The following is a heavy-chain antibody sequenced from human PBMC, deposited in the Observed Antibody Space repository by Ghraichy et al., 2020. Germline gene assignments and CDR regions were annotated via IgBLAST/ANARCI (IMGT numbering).Heavy chain of an antibody. Sequence: GGSLRLSCAASGFTFSSYGMHWVRQAPGKGLEWVAVIWYDGSNKYYADSVKGRFTISRDNSKNTLYLQMNSLRAEDTAVYYCARNPSYYYGMDVWGQGTTVPVSS. V-gene: IGHV3-33*01. CDR3: ARNPSYYYGMDV. CDR2: IWYDGSNK. J-gene: IGHJ6*02. CDR1: GFTFSSYG.